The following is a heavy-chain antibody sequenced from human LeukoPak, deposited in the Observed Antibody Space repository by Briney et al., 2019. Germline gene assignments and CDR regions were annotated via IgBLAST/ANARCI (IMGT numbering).Heavy chain of an antibody. CDR1: GFTFSSYA. Sequence: GGSLRLSCAASGFTFSSYAMTWVRQAPGKGLEWVSAISGSGDSTKYADSVKGRFTISRDNAKNSLYLQMNSLRAEDTAVYYCARHWTTVVTEQLNSETDSWGQGTLVTVSS. J-gene: IGHJ4*02. CDR3: ARHWTTVVTEQLNSETDS. V-gene: IGHV3-23*01. D-gene: IGHD4-23*01. CDR2: ISGSGDST.